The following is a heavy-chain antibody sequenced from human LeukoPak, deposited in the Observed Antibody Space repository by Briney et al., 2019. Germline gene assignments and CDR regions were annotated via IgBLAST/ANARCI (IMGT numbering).Heavy chain of an antibody. CDR1: GFTFSSYS. V-gene: IGHV3-48*01. D-gene: IGHD4-23*01. CDR3: ARAAVVTRDY. CDR2: ISSSSSTI. J-gene: IGHJ4*02. Sequence: GGSLRLSCAASGFTFSSYSMTWVRQAPGKGLEWVSYISSSSSTIYYADSVKGRFTISRDNAKNSLYLQMNSLRAEDTAVYYCARAAVVTRDYWGQGTLVTVSS.